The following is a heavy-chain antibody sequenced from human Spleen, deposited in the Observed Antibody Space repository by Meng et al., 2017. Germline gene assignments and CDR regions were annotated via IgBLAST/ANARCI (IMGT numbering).Heavy chain of an antibody. J-gene: IGHJ4*02. D-gene: IGHD6-19*01. V-gene: IGHV4-30-2*01. CDR2: IYHSGST. CDR1: GGSISSGGYS. Sequence: QLQLQESGSGLVKPSQTLSLPFSVSGGSISSGGYSWSWIRQPPGKGLEWIGYIYHSGSTFYNPSLKSRVTMSVDRSKNQSSLKLSSVTAADTAVYYCARGTYSSGWAFDYWGQGTLVTVSS. CDR3: ARGTYSSGWAFDY.